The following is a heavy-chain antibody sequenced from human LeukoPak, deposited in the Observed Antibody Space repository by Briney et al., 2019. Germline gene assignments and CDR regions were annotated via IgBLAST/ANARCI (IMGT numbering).Heavy chain of an antibody. J-gene: IGHJ5*02. D-gene: IGHD3-10*01. V-gene: IGHV3-48*02. CDR1: GFTFSSYS. CDR3: ARDKERGWFGEFPNWFDP. Sequence: GGSLRLSCAASGFTFSSYSMNWVRQAPGKGLEWVSYISSSSSTIYYADSVKGRFTISRDNAKNSLYLQMNSLREEDTAVYYCARDKERGWFGEFPNWFDPWGQGTLVTVSS. CDR2: ISSSSSTI.